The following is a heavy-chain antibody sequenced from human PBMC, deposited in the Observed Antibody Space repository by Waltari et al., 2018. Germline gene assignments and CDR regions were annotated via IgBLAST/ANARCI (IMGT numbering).Heavy chain of an antibody. CDR1: GFTFSSNW. CDR2: INLDGSKK. J-gene: IGHJ4*02. V-gene: IGHV3-7*01. CDR3: AGDKY. Sequence: EVQLVESGGGLVQPGGSLRLSCAASGFTFSSNWMTGGRQAPGKGRGEVANINLDGSKKDYVDAVKGRLTISRDNAKNSLYLQMNSLRAEDTAVYYCAGDKYWGQGTLVTVSS.